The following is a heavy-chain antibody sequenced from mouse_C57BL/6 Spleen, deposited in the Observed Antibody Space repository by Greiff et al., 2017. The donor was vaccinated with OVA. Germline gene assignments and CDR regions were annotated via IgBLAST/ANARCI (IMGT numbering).Heavy chain of an antibody. V-gene: IGHV1-9*01. CDR2: IIPGSGST. Sequence: VQLQQSGAELMKPGASVKLSCKATGYTFTGYWIEWVKQRPGHGLEWIGEIIPGSGSTNYNEKFKGKATFTADTSSNTSYMQLSSLTTEDSAIYYCDRSDGYYDAYYYYAMDDWGQGTSVTVSS. J-gene: IGHJ4*01. CDR3: DRSDGYYDAYYYYAMDD. CDR1: GYTFTGYW. D-gene: IGHD2-3*01.